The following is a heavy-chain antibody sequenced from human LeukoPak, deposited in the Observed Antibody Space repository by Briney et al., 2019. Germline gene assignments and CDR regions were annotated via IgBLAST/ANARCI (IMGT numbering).Heavy chain of an antibody. Sequence: GGSLRLSCAASGFTFSSYWMSWVRQAPGKGLEWVTNIKQDGCEKYYVDSVKGRFTISRDNAKNSLYLQMNSLRAEDTAVYYCAREEYEVPHSFGPHYYGMDVWGQGTTVTVSS. J-gene: IGHJ6*02. CDR3: AREEYEVPHSFGPHYYGMDV. CDR2: IKQDGCEK. D-gene: IGHD2/OR15-2a*01. V-gene: IGHV3-7*01. CDR1: GFTFSSYW.